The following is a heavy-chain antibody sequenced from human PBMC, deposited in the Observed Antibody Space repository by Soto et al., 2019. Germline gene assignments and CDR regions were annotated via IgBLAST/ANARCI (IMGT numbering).Heavy chain of an antibody. CDR3: ARMETLTYHNTRGTELDF. J-gene: IGHJ4*02. CDR1: GGTFGSHT. CDR2: IIPVFNAA. Sequence: QVQLVQSGAEVKKPGSSVRVSCKVSGGTFGSHTFTWVRQAPGQGLEWMGEIIPVFNAANYAQRFQDRVTITEDRSATTVYLELSRLTSADTATYYCARMETLTYHNTRGTELDFWGQGTLVIVSS. D-gene: IGHD3-16*01. V-gene: IGHV1-69*06.